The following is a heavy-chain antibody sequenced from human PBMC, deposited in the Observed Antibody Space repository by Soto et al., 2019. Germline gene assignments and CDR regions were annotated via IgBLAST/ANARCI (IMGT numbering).Heavy chain of an antibody. J-gene: IGHJ5*02. CDR3: ARGEWNNWFDP. V-gene: IGHV4-31*03. CDR1: GGSISSGGYY. D-gene: IGHD3-3*01. Sequence: SETLSLTCTVSGGSISSGGYYWSWIRQHPGKGLEWIGYIYYSGSTYYNPSLKSRVTISVDTSKNQFSLKLSSVTAADTAVYYCARGEWNNWFDPWGQGTLVTVSS. CDR2: IYYSGST.